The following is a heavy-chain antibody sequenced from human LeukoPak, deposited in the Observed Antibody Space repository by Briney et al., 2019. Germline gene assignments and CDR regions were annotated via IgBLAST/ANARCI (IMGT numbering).Heavy chain of an antibody. CDR1: GFTFSSYA. V-gene: IGHV3-23*01. Sequence: GGSLRLSCAASGFTFSSYAMSWVRQAPGKGLDWASAIRGYGGSTDYEDSVKGRFTISRDNSKNKLYLQMNSLRAEDTAVYYCAKDFVGSSLWYFDYWGQGTLVTVSS. CDR3: AKDFVGSSLWYFDY. J-gene: IGHJ4*02. CDR2: IRGYGGST. D-gene: IGHD6-6*01.